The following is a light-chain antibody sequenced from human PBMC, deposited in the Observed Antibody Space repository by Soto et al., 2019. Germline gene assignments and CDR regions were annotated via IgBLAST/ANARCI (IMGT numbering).Light chain of an antibody. CDR3: QQSYSIPWT. V-gene: IGKV3-20*01. Sequence: EIVLTQSPGTLSLSPGERATLSCRASQSVSSSYLAWYQQKPGQAPRLLIYGASSRATGIPDRFSGSGSGPDFTLTISRLEPEDCATYYCQQSYSIPWTFGQGTKVEIK. CDR1: QSVSSSY. J-gene: IGKJ1*01. CDR2: GAS.